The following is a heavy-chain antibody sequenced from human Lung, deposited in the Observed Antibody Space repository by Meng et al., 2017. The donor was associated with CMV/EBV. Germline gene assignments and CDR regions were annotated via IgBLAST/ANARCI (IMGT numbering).Heavy chain of an antibody. V-gene: IGHV2-5*01. D-gene: IGHD2-2*01. CDR3: AHSRTGWYQLLLGLGVVDY. J-gene: IGHJ4*02. CDR2: MYWNDDK. CDR1: GFSLSTSGVG. Sequence: SGPTLVKPTQTLTLTCTFSGFSLSTSGVGVGWIRQPPGKALEWLALMYWNDDKRYSPSLKSRLTITKDTSKNQVVLTMTNMDPVDTATYYCAHSRTGWYQLLLGLGVVDYWGKGTLVTVSS.